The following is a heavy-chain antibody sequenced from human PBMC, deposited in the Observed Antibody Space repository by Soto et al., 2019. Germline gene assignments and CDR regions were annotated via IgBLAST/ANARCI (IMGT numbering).Heavy chain of an antibody. Sequence: GGSLRLSCAASGFTFSSYWMSWVRQAPGKGLEWVANIKQDGSEKYYVDSVKGRFTISRDNAKNSLYLQMNSLRAEDTAVYYCARTPTYGGNPYFDYWGQGTLVTVSS. V-gene: IGHV3-7*05. CDR2: IKQDGSEK. J-gene: IGHJ4*02. CDR1: GFTFSSYW. CDR3: ARTPTYGGNPYFDY. D-gene: IGHD4-17*01.